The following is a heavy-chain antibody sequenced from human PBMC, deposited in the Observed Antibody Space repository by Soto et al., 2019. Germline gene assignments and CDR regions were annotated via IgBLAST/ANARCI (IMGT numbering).Heavy chain of an antibody. CDR3: ARVEAGTRGGYYAMDG. Sequence: ASVKVSCKASGYTFTSYTMHWVRQAPGQRLEWMGWINAGNGNTQYSQKFQGRVTITRDTSASTAYMELSSLRSEDTAVFYCARVEAGTRGGYYAMDGWGQGTTVTFSS. V-gene: IGHV1-3*01. J-gene: IGHJ6*02. CDR2: INAGNGNT. D-gene: IGHD6-19*01. CDR1: GYTFTSYT.